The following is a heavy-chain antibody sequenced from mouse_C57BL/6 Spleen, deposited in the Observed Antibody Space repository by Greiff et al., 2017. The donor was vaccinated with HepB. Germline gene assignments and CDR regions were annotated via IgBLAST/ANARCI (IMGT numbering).Heavy chain of an antibody. CDR2: IYPRSGNT. CDR1: GYTFTSYG. CDR3: ARWRVEEDYFDY. D-gene: IGHD1-1*01. V-gene: IGHV1-81*01. Sequence: QVQLQQSGAELARPGASVKLSCKASGYTFTSYGISWVKQRTGQGLEWIGEIYPRSGNTYYNEKFKGKATLTADKSSSTAYMELRSLTSEDSAVYFCARWRVEEDYFDYWGQGTTLTVSS. J-gene: IGHJ2*01.